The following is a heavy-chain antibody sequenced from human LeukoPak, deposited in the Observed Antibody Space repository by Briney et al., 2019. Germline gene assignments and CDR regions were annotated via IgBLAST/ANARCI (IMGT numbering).Heavy chain of an antibody. CDR1: GYSFSNYW. CDR2: IYPGDSDT. CDR3: AREYSYGYGY. V-gene: IGHV5-51*01. Sequence: GESLQISCKGSGYSFSNYWIGWVRQMPGKGLEWMGIIYPGDSDTRYSPSFQGQVTISADKSISTAYLQWSSLKASDSAIYYCAREYSYGYGYWGQGTLVTVSS. J-gene: IGHJ4*02. D-gene: IGHD5-18*01.